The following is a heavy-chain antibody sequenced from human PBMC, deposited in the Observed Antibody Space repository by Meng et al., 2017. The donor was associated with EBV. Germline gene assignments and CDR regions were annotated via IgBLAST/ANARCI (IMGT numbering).Heavy chain of an antibody. J-gene: IGHJ4*02. CDR2: IRSKAKSYAT. Sequence: RLVGAGGCLGRPGGSLKLSLAASGFTCSGSAMHWVRQASGKGLEWVGRIRSKAKSYATAYAASVKGRFTISRDDSKNTAYLQMNSLKTEDTAVYYCTRMSSPPDYWGQGTLVTVSS. D-gene: IGHD2-2*01. V-gene: IGHV3-73*02. CDR1: GFTCSGSA. CDR3: TRMSSPPDY.